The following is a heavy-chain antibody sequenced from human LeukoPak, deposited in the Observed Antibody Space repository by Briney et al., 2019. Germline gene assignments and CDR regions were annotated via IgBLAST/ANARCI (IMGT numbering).Heavy chain of an antibody. Sequence: PGGSLRLSCAASGFTFSHYGMHWVRQAPGKGLEWVAFKQNDGSTTFYADSVKGRFTISRDNSKNTLFLQMNSLRTDDTAVYYCAKDQRFTAGGQGTLVTVSS. CDR3: AKDQRFTA. V-gene: IGHV3-30*02. CDR2: KQNDGSTT. D-gene: IGHD2-21*02. J-gene: IGHJ4*02. CDR1: GFTFSHYG.